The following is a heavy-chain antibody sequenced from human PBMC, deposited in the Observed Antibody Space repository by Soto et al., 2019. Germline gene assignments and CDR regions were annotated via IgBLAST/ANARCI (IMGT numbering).Heavy chain of an antibody. J-gene: IGHJ4*02. CDR1: GGSISSGGYY. Sequence: SETLSLTCTVSGGSISSGGYYWSWIRQHPGKGLEWIGYIYYSGSTYYNPSLKSRVTISVDTSKNQFSLKLSSVTAADTAVYYCARGDAYDYVWGSYRYGPALFDYWGQGTLVTVSS. D-gene: IGHD3-16*02. V-gene: IGHV4-31*03. CDR2: IYYSGST. CDR3: ARGDAYDYVWGSYRYGPALFDY.